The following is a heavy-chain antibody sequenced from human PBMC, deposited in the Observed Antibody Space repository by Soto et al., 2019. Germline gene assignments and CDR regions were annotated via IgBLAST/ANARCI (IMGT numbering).Heavy chain of an antibody. D-gene: IGHD2-8*01. CDR1: GFIVSTNY. Sequence: EVQLVESGGGLIQPGGSLRLSCAASGFIVSTNYMTWVRQAPWKGLECVSVIYIGGSTFYADSVKGRLSISRDSSKNTLYLHMNSLRAEDRAVYYCARVFDAFDIWGQATMVTVSS. CDR3: ARVFDAFDI. V-gene: IGHV3-53*01. CDR2: IYIGGST. J-gene: IGHJ3*02.